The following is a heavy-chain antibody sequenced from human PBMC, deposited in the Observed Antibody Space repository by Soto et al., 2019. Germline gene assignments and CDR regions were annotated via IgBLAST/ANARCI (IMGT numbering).Heavy chain of an antibody. CDR1: GFTFSSYG. CDR2: ISYDGSNK. CDR3: AKEFRDDILTGYPSYFDY. V-gene: IGHV3-30*18. J-gene: IGHJ4*02. D-gene: IGHD3-9*01. Sequence: GESLKISCAASGFTFSSYGMHWVRQAPGKGLEWVAVISYDGSNKYYADSVKGRFTISRDNSKNTLYLQMNSLRAEDTAVYYCAKEFRDDILTGYPSYFDYWGQGTLVTVSS.